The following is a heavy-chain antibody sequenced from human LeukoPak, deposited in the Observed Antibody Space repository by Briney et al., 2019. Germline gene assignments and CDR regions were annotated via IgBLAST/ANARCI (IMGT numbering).Heavy chain of an antibody. V-gene: IGHV3-48*02. CDR2: IRSSSSTI. CDR3: ARGLLGRGGGSFDY. Sequence: GGSLRLSCTASGFIFIDYILNWVRQAPGKGLEWVSYIRSSSSTIHYADSVKGRFTISRDNAKNSLYLQMNSLRDEDTAVYYCARGLLGRGGGSFDYWDQGTLVTVSS. D-gene: IGHD3-10*01. J-gene: IGHJ4*02. CDR1: GFIFIDYI.